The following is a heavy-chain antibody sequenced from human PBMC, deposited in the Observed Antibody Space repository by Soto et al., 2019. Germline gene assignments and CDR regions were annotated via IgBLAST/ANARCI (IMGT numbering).Heavy chain of an antibody. V-gene: IGHV3-21*03. CDR1: GFTFSSYS. Sequence: EVQLVESGGGLVKPGGSLRLSCAASGFTFSSYSMNWVRQAPGKGLEWVSSISSSSSYIYYADSVKGRFTISRDNAKNSLYLQMNSLRAEDTAVYYCASVPVAGWGNYGMDVWGQGTTVTVSS. CDR3: ASVPVAGWGNYGMDV. CDR2: ISSSSSYI. D-gene: IGHD6-19*01. J-gene: IGHJ6*02.